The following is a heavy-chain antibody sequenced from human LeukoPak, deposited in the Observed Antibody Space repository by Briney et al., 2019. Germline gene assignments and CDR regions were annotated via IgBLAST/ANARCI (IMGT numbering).Heavy chain of an antibody. J-gene: IGHJ4*02. CDR2: INHSGST. V-gene: IGHV4-34*01. D-gene: IGHD7-27*01. CDR3: ARSRRDWGYFDY. Sequence: SETLSLTCAVYGGSFSGYYWSWIRQPPGKGLEWIGEINHSGSTNYDPSLKSRVTISVDTSKNQFSLKLSSVTAADTAVYYCARSRRDWGYFDYWGQGTLVTVSS. CDR1: GGSFSGYY.